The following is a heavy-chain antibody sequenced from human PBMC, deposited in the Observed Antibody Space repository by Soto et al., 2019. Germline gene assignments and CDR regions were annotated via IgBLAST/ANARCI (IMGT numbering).Heavy chain of an antibody. D-gene: IGHD6-19*01. CDR2: INHSGST. V-gene: IGHV4-34*01. Sequence: SETLSLTCAVYGGSFSCYYWSWIRQPPGQGLEWIGEINHSGSTNYNPSLKSRVTISVDTSKNQFSLKLSSVTAADTAVYYCARGTLQWLVTYYYYYGMDVWGQGTTVTVSS. J-gene: IGHJ6*02. CDR1: GGSFSCYY. CDR3: ARGTLQWLVTYYYYYGMDV.